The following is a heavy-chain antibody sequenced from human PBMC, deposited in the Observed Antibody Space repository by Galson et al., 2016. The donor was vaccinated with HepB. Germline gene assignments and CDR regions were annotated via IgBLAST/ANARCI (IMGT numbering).Heavy chain of an antibody. CDR3: AGWGYSLFDY. Sequence: SETLSLTCTVSGGSISSYYWSWIRQPPGKGLEWIGYIYYTGITNYNPSLKSRVTLSVDTSTNQHSLKLSSVTAADTAVDYFAGWGYSLFDYWGRGSLVTVSS. D-gene: IGHD5-18*01. CDR2: IYYTGIT. CDR1: GGSISSYY. J-gene: IGHJ4*02. V-gene: IGHV4-59*08.